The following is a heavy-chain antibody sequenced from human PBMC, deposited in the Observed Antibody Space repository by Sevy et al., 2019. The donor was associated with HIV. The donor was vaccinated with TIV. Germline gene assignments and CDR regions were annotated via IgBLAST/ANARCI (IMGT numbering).Heavy chain of an antibody. CDR1: GFTFSSYG. CDR3: ARVPAYYYDSSGYHFDY. V-gene: IGHV3-21*01. J-gene: IGHJ4*02. Sequence: GGSLRLSCTASGFTFSSYGMHWVRQGPGKGLEWVSSISSSSSYIYYADSVKGRFTISRDNAKNSLYLQMNSLRAEDTAVYYCARVPAYYYDSSGYHFDYWGQGTLVTVSS. CDR2: ISSSSSYI. D-gene: IGHD3-22*01.